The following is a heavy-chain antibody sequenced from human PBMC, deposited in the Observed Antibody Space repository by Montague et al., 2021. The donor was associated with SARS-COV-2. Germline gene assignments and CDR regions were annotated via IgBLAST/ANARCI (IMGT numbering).Heavy chain of an antibody. V-gene: IGHV2-70*02. J-gene: IGHJ4*02. Sequence: PALVKPTQTLTLTCTFSRFSLSTSGMCVSWIRQPPGKALEWLARIDWDDDKYYSTSLKTRLTISKDTSKNQVVLTMTNMDPADTAVYYCARAPRNIFGVVLTFDYWGQGTLVTVSS. CDR3: ARAPRNIFGVVLTFDY. CDR1: RFSLSTSGMC. D-gene: IGHD3-3*01. CDR2: IDWDDDK.